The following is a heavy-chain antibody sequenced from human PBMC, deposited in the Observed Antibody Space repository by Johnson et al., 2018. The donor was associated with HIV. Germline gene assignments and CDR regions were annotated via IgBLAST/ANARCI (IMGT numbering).Heavy chain of an antibody. J-gene: IGHJ3*02. D-gene: IGHD3-22*01. CDR1: GFTFDDYG. CDR2: INWNGRST. CDR3: GKGKFTMKVVIFIDM. Sequence: VQLVESGGGVVRPGGSLRLSCAASGFTFDDYGMNWVRQAPGKGLEWVSGINWNGRSTGYADSVKGRFTISRDNSKNTLYLQMNSLRAEDTAVYYCGKGKFTMKVVIFIDMWGQGTVVTVSS. V-gene: IGHV3-20*04.